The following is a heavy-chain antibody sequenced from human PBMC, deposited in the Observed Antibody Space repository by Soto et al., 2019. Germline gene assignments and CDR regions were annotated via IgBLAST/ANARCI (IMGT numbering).Heavy chain of an antibody. D-gene: IGHD2-21*01. Sequence: EVKLVESGGGLVQPGGSLRLSCAASGFTFSSFWMTWVRQAPGKGLEWVANIKEDGTEKYYVDSVKGRFTISRDNAKNSLYLQMSSLRAEDTAVYYCMRSYSYWGQGTLVTVSS. CDR3: MRSYSY. J-gene: IGHJ4*02. V-gene: IGHV3-7*03. CDR2: IKEDGTEK. CDR1: GFTFSSFW.